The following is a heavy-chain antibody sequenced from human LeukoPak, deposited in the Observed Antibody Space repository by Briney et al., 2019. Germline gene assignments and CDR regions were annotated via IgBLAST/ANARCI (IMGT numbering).Heavy chain of an antibody. J-gene: IGHJ3*01. CDR3: VRQIGACAFDV. CDR1: GFTFTTYW. CDR2: IDINGNT. Sequence: GSLRLSCAAPGFTFTTYWMSWIRQPPGKGLEWIGEIDINGNTKSNPSLKSRVTISVDTSKNQFSLKLRSMTAADVALYSCVRQIGACAFDVWGQGTMVTVSS. V-gene: IGHV4-34*01. D-gene: IGHD1-26*01.